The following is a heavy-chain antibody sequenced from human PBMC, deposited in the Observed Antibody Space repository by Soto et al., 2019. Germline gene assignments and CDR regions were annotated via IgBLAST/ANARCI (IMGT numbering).Heavy chain of an antibody. CDR1: GFPFTSYG. J-gene: IGHJ4*02. V-gene: IGHV3-30*03. CDR3: VGGQYYFDY. CDR2: ISYDGSDK. Sequence: QVQLVESGGGVVQPGRSLRLSCAASGFPFTSYGMHWVREVPDKGLEWVAIISYDGSDKYYADSVKGRFTISRDNSKNTLYLQMNSLRPEDTALYYCVGGQYYFDYRGQGTLVIGSS. D-gene: IGHD3-10*01.